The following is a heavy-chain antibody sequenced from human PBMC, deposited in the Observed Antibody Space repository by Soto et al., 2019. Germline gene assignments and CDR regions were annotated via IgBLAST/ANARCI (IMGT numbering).Heavy chain of an antibody. Sequence: GASVKVSCEVSGYTLTELSMHWVRQAPGKGLEWMGGFDPEDGETIYAQKFQARVTMTEDTSTDTAYMELSSLRSEDTAVYYCASRGALKMYYYASGSYYDAFDIWGQGTMVTVSS. CDR2: FDPEDGET. CDR1: GYTLTELS. CDR3: ASRGALKMYYYASGSYYDAFDI. J-gene: IGHJ3*02. V-gene: IGHV1-24*01. D-gene: IGHD3-10*01.